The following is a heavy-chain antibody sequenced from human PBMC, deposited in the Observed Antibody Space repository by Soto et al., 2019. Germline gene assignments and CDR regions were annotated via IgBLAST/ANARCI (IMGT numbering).Heavy chain of an antibody. J-gene: IGHJ4*02. Sequence: ASVKVSCKASGYTFTGYGISWVRQAPGQGLEWMGWISAYNGNTNYAQKLQGRVTMTTDTSTSTAYMELRSLRSDDTAVYYCARDLFYDIWNGPENVGYWGQGTLVTVSS. D-gene: IGHD3-3*01. CDR1: GYTFTGYG. CDR3: ARDLFYDIWNGPENVGY. V-gene: IGHV1-18*01. CDR2: ISAYNGNT.